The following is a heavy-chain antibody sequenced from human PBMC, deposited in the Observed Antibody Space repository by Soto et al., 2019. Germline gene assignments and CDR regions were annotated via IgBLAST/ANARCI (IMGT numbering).Heavy chain of an antibody. CDR2: ISTSGNII. CDR1: GFTFRSYE. Sequence: PGGSLRLSCAASGFTFRSYEMNWVRQAPGKGLEWVSYISTSGNIIHYADSVKGRFTISRDNAKNSLYLQMSSLRAEDTAVYYCARDIDYYDSGGYQDYWGQGTPVTVSS. J-gene: IGHJ4*02. D-gene: IGHD3-22*01. V-gene: IGHV3-48*03. CDR3: ARDIDYYDSGGYQDY.